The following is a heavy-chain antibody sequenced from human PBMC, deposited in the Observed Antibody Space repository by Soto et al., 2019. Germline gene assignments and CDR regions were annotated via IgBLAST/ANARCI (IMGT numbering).Heavy chain of an antibody. CDR1: GFIFSNYG. Sequence: LRLSCAASGFIFSNYGMHWVRQAPGKGLEWVAVIWYDGSHESYADSVKGRFTISRDNSKNTLFLRMNSLRAEDTAVYYCARDRYSYDSRAYQGVDWYFDLWGRGTLVTVSS. V-gene: IGHV3-33*01. CDR3: ARDRYSYDSRAYQGVDWYFDL. J-gene: IGHJ2*01. D-gene: IGHD3-22*01. CDR2: IWYDGSHE.